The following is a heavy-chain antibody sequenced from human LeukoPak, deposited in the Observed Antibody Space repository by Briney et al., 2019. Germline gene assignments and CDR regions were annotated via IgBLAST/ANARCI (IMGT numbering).Heavy chain of an antibody. CDR1: GGSISSSNYY. D-gene: IGHD2-15*01. V-gene: IGHV4-39*07. CDR2: IYCSGST. J-gene: IGHJ5*02. CDR3: ARVTRGSWFDP. Sequence: SETLSLTCTASGGSISSSNYYWGWMRQPQGKGLEWFGSIYCSGSTYYNPSIKSRVTISVDTSKNQFSLKLSSVTAADTAVYFCARVTRGSWFDPWGQGTLVTVSS.